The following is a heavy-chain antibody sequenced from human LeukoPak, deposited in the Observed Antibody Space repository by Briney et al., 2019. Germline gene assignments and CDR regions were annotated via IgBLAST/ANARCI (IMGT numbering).Heavy chain of an antibody. V-gene: IGHV1-2*02. CDR2: INPNSGGT. CDR1: GYTFTGYY. CDR3: ARVVEYYYYYYMDV. J-gene: IGHJ6*03. Sequence: ASVKVSCKASGYTFTGYYMHWVRQAPGQGLEWMGWINPNSGGTNYAQKFQGRVTMTRDTSISTAYMELRSLRSDDTAVYYCARVVEYYYYYYMDVWGKGTTVTVSS.